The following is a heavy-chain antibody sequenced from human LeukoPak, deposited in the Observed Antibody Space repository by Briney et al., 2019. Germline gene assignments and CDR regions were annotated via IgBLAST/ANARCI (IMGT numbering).Heavy chain of an antibody. V-gene: IGHV1-2*02. CDR1: GYTFTGYY. Sequence: ASVEVSCKASGYTFTGYYMHWVRQAPGQGLEWMGWVNPNSGGTNYAQKFQGRVTMTRDTSISTAYMELSRLRSDDTAVYYCARIAAAGNYFDYWGQGTLVTVSS. CDR2: VNPNSGGT. J-gene: IGHJ4*02. D-gene: IGHD6-13*01. CDR3: ARIAAAGNYFDY.